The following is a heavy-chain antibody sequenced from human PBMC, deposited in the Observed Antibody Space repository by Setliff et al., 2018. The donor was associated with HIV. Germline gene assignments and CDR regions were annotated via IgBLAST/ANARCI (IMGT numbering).Heavy chain of an antibody. CDR1: GYTFTGYY. D-gene: IGHD3-10*01. Sequence: ASVKVSCKASGYTFTGYYMHWVRQAPGQGLEWMGRINPNSGGTNYAQKFQGRVTMTRDTSISTAYMELSRLRSDDTSVYYCAREAAYYYGSGSYNWFDPWGQGTLVTVSS. CDR3: AREAAYYYGSGSYNWFDP. V-gene: IGHV1-2*06. CDR2: INPNSGGT. J-gene: IGHJ5*02.